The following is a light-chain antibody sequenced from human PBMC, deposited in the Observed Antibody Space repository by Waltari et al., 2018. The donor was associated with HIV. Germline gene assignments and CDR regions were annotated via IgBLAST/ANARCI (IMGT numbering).Light chain of an antibody. V-gene: IGKV4-1*01. Sequence: DIVMTQFPDSLAVSLGERATINCKSSQSVLDSSSNKHWLTWYQHKPGQPPKVLIYWGSNRESGVPDRFSGSGSGTDFTLTISSLQAEDVAVYYCQQHYGHPNTFGQGTKVEIK. CDR2: WGS. CDR1: QSVLDSSSNKHW. J-gene: IGKJ2*01. CDR3: QQHYGHPNT.